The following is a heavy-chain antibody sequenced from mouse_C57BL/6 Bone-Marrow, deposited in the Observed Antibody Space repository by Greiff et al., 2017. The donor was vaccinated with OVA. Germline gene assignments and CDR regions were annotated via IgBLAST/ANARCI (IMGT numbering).Heavy chain of an antibody. CDR3: ARPFDGYSRYFDV. V-gene: IGHV5-9*01. J-gene: IGHJ1*03. D-gene: IGHD2-3*01. CDR2: ISGGGGNT. Sequence: DVMLVESGGGLVKPGGSLKLSCAASGFTFSSYTMSWVRQTPEKRLAWVATISGGGGNTYYPDIVSGPFTISRDNAKNTLYLLMSSLRSEDTALYDCARPFDGYSRYFDVWGTGTTVTVSS. CDR1: GFTFSSYT.